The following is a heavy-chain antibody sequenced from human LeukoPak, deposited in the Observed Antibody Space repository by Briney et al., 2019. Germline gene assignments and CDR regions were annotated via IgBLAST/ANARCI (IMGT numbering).Heavy chain of an antibody. V-gene: IGHV1-69*13. CDR1: GGTFSSYA. CDR2: IIPIFGTA. CDR3: AIRRETDYSNNWFDP. Sequence: ASVKVSCTASGGTFSSYAISWVRQAPGQGLEWMGGIIPIFGTANYAQKFQGRVTITADESTSTAYMELSSLRSEDTAVYYCAIRRETDYSNNWFDPWGQGTLVTVSS. J-gene: IGHJ5*02. D-gene: IGHD4-11*01.